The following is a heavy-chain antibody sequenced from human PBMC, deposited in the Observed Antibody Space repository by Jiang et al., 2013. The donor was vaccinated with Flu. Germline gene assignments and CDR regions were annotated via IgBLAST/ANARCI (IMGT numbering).Heavy chain of an antibody. CDR2: ISDSEGFT. D-gene: IGHD6-19*01. CDR3: AKVLLSVAGSYYFDY. V-gene: IGHV3-23*01. CDR1: GFAFSSHV. J-gene: IGHJ4*02. Sequence: PGGSLRLSCAASGFAFSSHVMSWVRQAPGKGLEWVSAISDSEGFTNYADSVKGRFTVSRDNSKNTLYLQMNSLRGEDTAVYYCAKVLLSVAGSYYFDYWGQGTLVTVSS.